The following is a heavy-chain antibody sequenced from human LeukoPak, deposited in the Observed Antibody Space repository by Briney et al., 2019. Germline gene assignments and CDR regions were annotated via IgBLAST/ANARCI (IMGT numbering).Heavy chain of an antibody. Sequence: SETLSLTCAVSGGSFSNYYWSWIRQPPGKGLEWVGEINHSGSTNYNPSLKSRVAISVDTSKNQFSLKLSSVTAADTAVYYCARTIEATVVALRAFDIWGQGTMVTVSS. J-gene: IGHJ3*02. V-gene: IGHV4-34*01. CDR1: GGSFSNYY. CDR3: ARTIEATVVALRAFDI. D-gene: IGHD4-23*01. CDR2: INHSGST.